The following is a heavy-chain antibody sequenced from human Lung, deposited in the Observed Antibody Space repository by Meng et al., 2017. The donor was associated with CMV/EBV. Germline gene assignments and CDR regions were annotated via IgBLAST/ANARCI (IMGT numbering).Heavy chain of an antibody. CDR2: VSDTHGDT. V-gene: IGHV3-23*01. D-gene: IGHD6-6*01. CDR3: ARLAARGY. CDR1: GFTFSSFD. Sequence: LTCAASGFTFSSFDMSWVRQAPGKGLEWVSTVSDTHGDTYYADSVKGRFTISRDNSKSTLYLQMNSLRADDTARYYCARLAARGYWGQGTLVTVSS. J-gene: IGHJ4*02.